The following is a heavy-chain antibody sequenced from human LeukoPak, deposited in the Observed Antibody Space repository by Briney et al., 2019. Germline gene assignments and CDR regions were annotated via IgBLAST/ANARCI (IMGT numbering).Heavy chain of an antibody. Sequence: GRSLRLSCAASGFTFSSYGMHWVRQAPGKGLEWVAVIWYDGSNKYYADSVKGRFTISRDNSKNTLYLQMNSLRAEDTAVYYCARDPSYYPSFDYWGQGTLVTVSS. CDR3: ARDPSYYPSFDY. D-gene: IGHD1-26*01. V-gene: IGHV3-33*01. CDR2: IWYDGSNK. J-gene: IGHJ4*02. CDR1: GFTFSSYG.